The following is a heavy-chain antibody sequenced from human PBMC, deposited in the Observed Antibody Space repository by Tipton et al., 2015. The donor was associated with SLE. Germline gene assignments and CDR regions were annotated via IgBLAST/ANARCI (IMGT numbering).Heavy chain of an antibody. D-gene: IGHD3-10*01. Sequence: TLSLTCAVYGGSFSGYYWTWIRQPAGKGLEWIGRVYSTGSTNYNPSLKSRVTMSADTSKNQFSLNLNSVTAADTAFYYSARQGVGDDAFDVRGQGTTATVSS. V-gene: IGHV4-59*10. CDR2: VYSTGST. CDR1: GGSFSGYY. CDR3: ARQGVGDDAFDV. J-gene: IGHJ3*01.